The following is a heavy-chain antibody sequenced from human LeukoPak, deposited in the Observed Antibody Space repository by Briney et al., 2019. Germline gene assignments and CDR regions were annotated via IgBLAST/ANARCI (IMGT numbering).Heavy chain of an antibody. V-gene: IGHV3-7*01. Sequence: GGSLRLSCAASGFTFSSHWMTWVRQAPGKGLEWVANINEDGSGKYYVDSVKGRFTISRDNAENSVHLQMNSLRAEDTAVYYCATRHCSIAACRASSYKCMDDWGKGTTVAVSS. CDR3: ATRHCSIAACRASSYKCMDD. J-gene: IGHJ6*04. CDR1: GFTFSSHW. CDR2: INEDGSGK. D-gene: IGHD4-11*01.